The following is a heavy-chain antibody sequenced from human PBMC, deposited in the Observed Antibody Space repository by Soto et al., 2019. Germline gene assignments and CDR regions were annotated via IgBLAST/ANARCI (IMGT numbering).Heavy chain of an antibody. CDR1: LFIVSDNY. D-gene: IGHD4-17*01. J-gene: IGHJ4*02. V-gene: IGHV3-66*01. Sequence: EVRLVQSGGGLVQPGGSLRLSCAASLFIVSDNYMSWVRQAPGKGLEWVSLIYSGGGTDYAESVKGRVTISRDNSKNTLYLQMYSLKAQDTGIYYCATRMTTAPYWGQVSGVTVSS. CDR3: ATRMTTAPY. CDR2: IYSGGGT.